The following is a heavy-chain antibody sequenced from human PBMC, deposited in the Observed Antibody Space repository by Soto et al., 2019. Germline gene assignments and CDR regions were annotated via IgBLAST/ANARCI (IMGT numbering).Heavy chain of an antibody. V-gene: IGHV1-2*02. CDR3: GRGRSGQIVVFY. J-gene: IGHJ4*02. Sequence: ASVKVSCKASGYTFTGHYIHWVRQAPEQGPEWMGEIGPESGATRYAQKFQGRVTMTRDTSITTVYMELRNLSPDDTAVYYCGRGRSGQIVVFYWGQGTPVTVSS. D-gene: IGHD3-22*01. CDR2: IGPESGAT. CDR1: GYTFTGHY.